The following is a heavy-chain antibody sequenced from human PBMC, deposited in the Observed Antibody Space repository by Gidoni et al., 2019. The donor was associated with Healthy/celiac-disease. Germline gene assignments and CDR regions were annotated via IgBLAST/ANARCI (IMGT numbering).Heavy chain of an antibody. CDR1: GGSFSGYY. V-gene: IGHV4-34*01. Sequence: QVQLQQWGAGLLKPSETLSLTCAVYGGSFSGYYWIWIRQPPGKGLEWIGEINHSGSTNYNPSLKSRVTISVDTSKNQFSLKLSSVTAADTAVYYCARRGTPGWFDPWGQGTLVTVSS. CDR2: INHSGST. D-gene: IGHD1-1*01. CDR3: ARRGTPGWFDP. J-gene: IGHJ5*02.